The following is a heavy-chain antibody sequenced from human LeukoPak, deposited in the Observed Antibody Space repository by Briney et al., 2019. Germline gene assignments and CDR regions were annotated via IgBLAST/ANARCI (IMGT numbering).Heavy chain of an antibody. CDR3: ARGLGSPTPNQYFDY. CDR2: IYYSGST. CDR1: GGSISSGGYY. D-gene: IGHD1-26*01. Sequence: SETLSLTCTVSGGSISSGGYYWSWIRQHPGKGLEWIGYIYYSGSTYCNPSLKSRVTISVDMSKNQFSLKLSSVTAADTAVYYCARGLGSPTPNQYFDYWGQGTLVTVSS. J-gene: IGHJ4*02. V-gene: IGHV4-31*03.